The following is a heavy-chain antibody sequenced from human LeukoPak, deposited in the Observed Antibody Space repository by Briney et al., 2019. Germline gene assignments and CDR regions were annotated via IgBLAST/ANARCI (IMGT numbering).Heavy chain of an antibody. CDR3: AREVRCSGGSCYLSEDFQH. D-gene: IGHD2-15*01. V-gene: IGHV1-69*05. J-gene: IGHJ1*01. Sequence: SVKVSCKASGGTFSSYAISWVRQAPGQGLEWMGGIIPIFGTANYAQKFQGRVTITTDESTSTAYMELSSLRSEDTAVYYCAREVRCSGGSCYLSEDFQHWGQGTLVTGSS. CDR1: GGTFSSYA. CDR2: IIPIFGTA.